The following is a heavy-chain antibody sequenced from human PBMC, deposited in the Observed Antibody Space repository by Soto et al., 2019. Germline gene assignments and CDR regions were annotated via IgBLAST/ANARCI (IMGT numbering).Heavy chain of an antibody. Sequence: ASVKDSCKASGYTFTSYGISWVRQAPGQGLEWMGWISAYNGNTNYAQKLQGRVTMTTDTSMRTAYMGLRSLRSDDTAVYYCASRAMVRGVIMDYYYMDVWGKGTTVTVSS. V-gene: IGHV1-18*01. CDR1: GYTFTSYG. D-gene: IGHD3-10*01. CDR2: ISAYNGNT. CDR3: ASRAMVRGVIMDYYYMDV. J-gene: IGHJ6*03.